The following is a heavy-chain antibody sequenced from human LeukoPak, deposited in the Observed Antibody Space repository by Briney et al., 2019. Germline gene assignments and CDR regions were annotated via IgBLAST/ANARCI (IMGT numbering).Heavy chain of an antibody. CDR2: ISSSGSSI. V-gene: IGHV3-11*01. CDR1: GFTFSDYY. J-gene: IGHJ4*02. Sequence: GGSLRLSCAASGFTFSDYYMSWIRQAPGKRLEWVSYISSSGSSIYYADSVKGRFTISRDNAKNSLYLQMSSLRAEDTAVYYCAREYSSGWYVFDCWGQGILVTVSS. D-gene: IGHD6-19*01. CDR3: AREYSSGWYVFDC.